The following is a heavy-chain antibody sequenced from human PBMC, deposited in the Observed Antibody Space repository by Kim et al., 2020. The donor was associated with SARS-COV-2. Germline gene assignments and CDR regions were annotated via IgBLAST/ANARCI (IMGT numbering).Heavy chain of an antibody. D-gene: IGHD1-26*01. V-gene: IGHV1-3*01. CDR3: AIVYSGSYYPTFDY. J-gene: IGHJ4*02. Sequence: YSQKFQVRVTITRDTSASTAYMELSSLRSEDPAVYYCAIVYSGSYYPTFDYWGQGTLVTVSS.